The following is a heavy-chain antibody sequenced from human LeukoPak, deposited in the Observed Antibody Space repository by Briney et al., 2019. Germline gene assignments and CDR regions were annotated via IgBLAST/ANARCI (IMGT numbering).Heavy chain of an antibody. CDR3: ATGGAGHGGNSGHYYHYMDV. CDR1: GYTFTDYY. V-gene: IGHV1-69-2*01. D-gene: IGHD4-23*01. J-gene: IGHJ6*03. CDR2: VAPEDGET. Sequence: ASVKVSCKASGYTFTDYYMHWVQQAPGKGLEWMGRVAPEDGETLYAEKFQGRVTITADTSTDTAFMEVNTLRSEDTAIYYCATGGAGHGGNSGHYYHYMDVWGKGTTVTVSS.